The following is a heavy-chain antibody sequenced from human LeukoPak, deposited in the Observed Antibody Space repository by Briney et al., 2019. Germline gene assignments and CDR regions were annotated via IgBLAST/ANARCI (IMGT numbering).Heavy chain of an antibody. CDR3: ARGRTYGPFDY. D-gene: IGHD4-17*01. V-gene: IGHV3-11*01. CDR2: ISSSDSTI. CDR1: GFTFSDYY. Sequence: PGGSLRLSCAASGFTFSDYYMSWIRQAPGKGLEWISYISSSDSTIYYADSAKGRFTISRDNAKNSLFLQMNSLRAEDTAVYYCARGRTYGPFDYWGQGTLVTVSS. J-gene: IGHJ4*02.